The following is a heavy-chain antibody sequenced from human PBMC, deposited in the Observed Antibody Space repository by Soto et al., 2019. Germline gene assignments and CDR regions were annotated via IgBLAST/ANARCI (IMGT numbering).Heavy chain of an antibody. CDR2: IYYSGST. Sequence: SETLSLACTVSGGSVSSGSYYWSWIRQPPGKGLEWIGYIYYSGSTNYNPSLKSRVTISVDTSKNQFSLKLSSVTAADTAVYYCARASGLSGYSYGLDYWGQGTLVTVSS. J-gene: IGHJ4*02. V-gene: IGHV4-61*01. CDR1: GGSVSSGSYY. D-gene: IGHD5-18*01. CDR3: ARASGLSGYSYGLDY.